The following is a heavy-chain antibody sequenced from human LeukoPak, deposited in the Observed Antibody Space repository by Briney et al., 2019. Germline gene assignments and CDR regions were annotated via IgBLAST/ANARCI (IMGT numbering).Heavy chain of an antibody. D-gene: IGHD4-17*01. V-gene: IGHV3-7*05. CDR3: ARFPTGFDY. Sequence: GGSLRLSCAASGFTFSEYWMTWVRRAPGKGLEWVASIKEDGSEKYYVDSVKGRCTISRDNAKNSLYLQMNSLRVEDTAMYYCARFPTGFDYWGQGTLVTVSS. CDR1: GFTFSEYW. CDR2: IKEDGSEK. J-gene: IGHJ4*02.